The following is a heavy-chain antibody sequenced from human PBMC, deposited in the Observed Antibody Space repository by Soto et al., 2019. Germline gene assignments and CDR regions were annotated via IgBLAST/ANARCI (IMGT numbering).Heavy chain of an antibody. J-gene: IGHJ4*02. Sequence: GGSLRLSCAASGFTFSSYGMHWVRQAPGKGLEWVAVISYDGSNKYYADSVKGRFTISKHNSKNTLYLQMNSLRAEDTAVYYCAKDLGELLYSDYWGQGTLVTVSS. V-gene: IGHV3-30*18. CDR1: GFTFSSYG. CDR3: AKDLGELLYSDY. D-gene: IGHD3-10*01. CDR2: ISYDGSNK.